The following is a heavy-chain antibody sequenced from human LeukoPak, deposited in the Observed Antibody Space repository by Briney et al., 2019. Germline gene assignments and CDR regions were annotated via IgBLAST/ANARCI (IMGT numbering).Heavy chain of an antibody. D-gene: IGHD3-22*01. CDR1: GFTFSTYW. CDR3: ARYRYDSGSFDY. J-gene: IGHJ4*02. V-gene: IGHV3-7*05. Sequence: GGSLRLSCAASGFTFSTYWMTWVRQAPGKGLEWVANIKEDGSEKYYVDSVKGRFTISRDNAKNSSVYLQMSSLRAEDTAMYYCARYRYDSGSFDYWGQGTLVTVSS. CDR2: IKEDGSEK.